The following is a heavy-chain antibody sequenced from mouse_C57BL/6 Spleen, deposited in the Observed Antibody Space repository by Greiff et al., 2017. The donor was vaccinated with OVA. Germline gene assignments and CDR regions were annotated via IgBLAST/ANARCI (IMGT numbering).Heavy chain of an antibody. CDR3: TRDSGDYYSNPYYFDY. V-gene: IGHV5-9-1*02. J-gene: IGHJ2*01. Sequence: EVQGVESGEGLVKPGGSLKLSCAASGFTFSSYAMSWVRQTPEKRLEWVAYISSGGDYIYYADTVKGRFPISRDNARNTLYLQMSSLKSEDTAMYYCTRDSGDYYSNPYYFDYWGQGTTLTVSS. CDR1: GFTFSSYA. CDR2: ISSGGDYI. D-gene: IGHD2-5*01.